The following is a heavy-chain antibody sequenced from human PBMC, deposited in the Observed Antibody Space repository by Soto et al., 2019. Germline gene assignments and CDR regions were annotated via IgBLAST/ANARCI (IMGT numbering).Heavy chain of an antibody. CDR1: GFTVSNNY. Sequence: EVQLVETGGGLIQPGGSLRLSCAASGFTVSNNYMSWVRQAPGKGLEWVSVIYSGGSTYYADSVKGRFTISRDNSMNTLHLQMNSLRDEDTAVYYCARDLGSRADYWGQGTLVTVSS. CDR2: IYSGGST. D-gene: IGHD3-10*01. V-gene: IGHV3-53*02. CDR3: ARDLGSRADY. J-gene: IGHJ4*02.